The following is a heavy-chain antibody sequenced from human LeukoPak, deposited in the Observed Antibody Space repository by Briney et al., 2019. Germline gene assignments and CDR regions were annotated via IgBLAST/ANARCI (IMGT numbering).Heavy chain of an antibody. J-gene: IGHJ4*02. CDR2: IQSKTDGGTT. Sequence: GGSLRLTCAGSGFPFSVAWMSWVRQAPGKGLEWVGLIQSKTDGGTTVYAGSVKGRFTFSRDDSKNTVYLQMNSLKAEDTAVYYCTFSPTGYYYDTSEWGQGTLVTVSS. CDR3: TFSPTGYYYDTSE. D-gene: IGHD3-22*01. CDR1: GFPFSVAW. V-gene: IGHV3-15*01.